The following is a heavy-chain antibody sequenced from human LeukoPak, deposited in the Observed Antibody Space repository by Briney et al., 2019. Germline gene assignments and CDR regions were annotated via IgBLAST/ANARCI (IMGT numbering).Heavy chain of an antibody. V-gene: IGHV1-69*13. Sequence: SVKVSCKASGGTYSSYAISWVRQAPGQGLEWMGGIIPIFGTANYAQKFQGRVTITADESTSTAYMELSSLRSEDTAVYYCARDIRLAHYGPATHDAFDIWGQGTMVTVSS. CDR2: IIPIFGTA. CDR3: ARDIRLAHYGPATHDAFDI. D-gene: IGHD4-17*01. J-gene: IGHJ3*02. CDR1: GGTYSSYA.